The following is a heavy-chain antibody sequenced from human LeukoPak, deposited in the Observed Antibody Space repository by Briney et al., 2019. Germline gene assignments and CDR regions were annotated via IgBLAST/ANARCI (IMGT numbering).Heavy chain of an antibody. CDR2: VHNDGSA. CDR3: EVWGYPGFDY. J-gene: IGHJ4*02. Sequence: GGSLRLSCAASGLTVSSNYMSWVRQAPGKGLEWVSVVHNDGSAYYADSVKGRFTISRDNSKNALYLQMNSLRAEDTAVYYCEVWGYPGFDYWGQGTLVTVSP. D-gene: IGHD7-27*01. CDR1: GLTVSSNY. V-gene: IGHV3-66*01.